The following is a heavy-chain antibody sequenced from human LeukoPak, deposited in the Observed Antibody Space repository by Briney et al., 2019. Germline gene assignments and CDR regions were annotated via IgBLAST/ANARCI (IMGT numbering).Heavy chain of an antibody. Sequence: GGSLRLSCAASGFTFSSYGMHWVRQAPGKGLEWVAFIRYDGSNKYYADSVKGRFTISRDNSKNTLYLQMNSLRAEDTAVYYCAKDLDIVVVPASTGFDYWGRGTLVTVSS. CDR2: IRYDGSNK. D-gene: IGHD2-2*03. CDR3: AKDLDIVVVPASTGFDY. V-gene: IGHV3-30*02. J-gene: IGHJ4*02. CDR1: GFTFSSYG.